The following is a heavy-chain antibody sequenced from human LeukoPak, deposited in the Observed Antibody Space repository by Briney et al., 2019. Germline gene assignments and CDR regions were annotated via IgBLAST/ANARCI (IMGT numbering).Heavy chain of an antibody. CDR3: ARVLSAHGGMDV. CDR2: IYYSGST. J-gene: IGHJ6*02. CDR1: GGSISSGDYY. V-gene: IGHV4-30-4*01. Sequence: SETLSLTCTVSGGSISSGDYYWSWIRQPPGKGLEWIGYIYYSGSTYYNPSLKSRVTISVDTSKNQFSLKLSSVTAADTAVYYCARVLSAHGGMDVWGQGTTVTVSS. D-gene: IGHD3-3*01.